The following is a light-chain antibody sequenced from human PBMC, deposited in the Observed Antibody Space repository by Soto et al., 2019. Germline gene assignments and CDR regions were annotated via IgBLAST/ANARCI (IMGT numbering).Light chain of an antibody. J-gene: IGKJ2*01. CDR1: QSISTY. V-gene: IGKV1-39*01. CDR2: AAS. Sequence: DLQMTQSPFSLSASVGDRVTITCRASQSISTYVNWYQQKAAKAPKLLIYAASRLQSEVPSRFVGDGSHTEYTLNITSLQPEDFATYYCQQGHGIPYTFGQGKKLEFK. CDR3: QQGHGIPYT.